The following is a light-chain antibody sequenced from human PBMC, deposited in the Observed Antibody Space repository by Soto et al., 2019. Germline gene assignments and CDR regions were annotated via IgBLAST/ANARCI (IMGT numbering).Light chain of an antibody. Sequence: IQMTQSPSSLSASVGDRVTITCRASQSIISYLNWYQQKPGKAPKLXIYAASSLQSGVPSRFSGSGSGTDFTLTISSLQPEDFATYYCQQLNSYTITFGQGTRLENK. CDR1: QSIISY. J-gene: IGKJ5*01. V-gene: IGKV1-39*01. CDR2: AAS. CDR3: QQLNSYTIT.